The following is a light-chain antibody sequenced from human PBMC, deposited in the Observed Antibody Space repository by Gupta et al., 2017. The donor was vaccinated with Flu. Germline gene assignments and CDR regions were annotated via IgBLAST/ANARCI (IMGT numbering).Light chain of an antibody. J-gene: IGLJ2*01. Sequence: SALPQPASVSGSPGQSITISCTGTSSDVGGYNYVSWYQQHPGKAPNLMIYEGSNRPAGVSNRFSGSESGNTAPLTIAGRQAEAEDDYYCSSYTSSSTLFGGGTKLTVL. CDR2: EGS. V-gene: IGLV2-14*01. CDR1: SSDVGGYNY. CDR3: SSYTSSSTL.